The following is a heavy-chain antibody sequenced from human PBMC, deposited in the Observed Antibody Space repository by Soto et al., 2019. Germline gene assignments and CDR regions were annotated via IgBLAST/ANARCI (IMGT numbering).Heavy chain of an antibody. CDR1: GFTVSSNY. J-gene: IGHJ5*02. Sequence: GGSLRLSCAASGFTVSSNYMSWVRQAPGKGLEWVSVIYSGGSTYYADSVKGRFTISRDNSKNTLYLQMNSLRAEDTAVYYCARGRYCSGGSCYSPTNWFDPWGQGTLVTVSS. CDR3: ARGRYCSGGSCYSPTNWFDP. CDR2: IYSGGST. V-gene: IGHV3-53*01. D-gene: IGHD2-15*01.